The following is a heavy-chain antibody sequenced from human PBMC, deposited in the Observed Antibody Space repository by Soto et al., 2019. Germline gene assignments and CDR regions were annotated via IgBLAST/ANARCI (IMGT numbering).Heavy chain of an antibody. J-gene: IGHJ6*02. V-gene: IGHV5-51*01. Sequence: GESLKISFKGSGYSFSSYWIGWVRQMPGKGLEWMGIIYPGDSDTRYSPSFQGQVTISADKYISTAYLQWSSLKASDTAMYYCASNRRVKYGYYYYGMDVWGQGTTVTVSS. CDR3: ASNRRVKYGYYYYGMDV. CDR1: GYSFSSYW. CDR2: IYPGDSDT. D-gene: IGHD3-10*01.